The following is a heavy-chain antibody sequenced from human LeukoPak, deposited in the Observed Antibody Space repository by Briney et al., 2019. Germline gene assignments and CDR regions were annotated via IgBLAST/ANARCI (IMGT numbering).Heavy chain of an antibody. CDR3: ARDTSLIGDWFDP. Sequence: PQASVKVSCKASGYSFTGYYMHWVRQAPGQGLEWMGWISAYNGNTNYAQKLQGRVTMTTDTSTSTAYMELRSLRSDDTAVYYCARDTSLIGDWFDPWGQGTLVTVSS. CDR2: ISAYNGNT. D-gene: IGHD2/OR15-2a*01. J-gene: IGHJ5*02. CDR1: GYSFTGYY. V-gene: IGHV1-18*04.